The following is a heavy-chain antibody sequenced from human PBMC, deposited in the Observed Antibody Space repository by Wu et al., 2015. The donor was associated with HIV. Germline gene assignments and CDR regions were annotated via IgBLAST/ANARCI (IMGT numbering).Heavy chain of an antibody. D-gene: IGHD2-21*01. V-gene: IGHV1-2*02. J-gene: IGHJ6*03. Sequence: QVQLVQSGAEVKKPGASVKVSCKASGYTFTGYYLHWVRLAPGQGLEWMGWIRPDSGATHFAERFEDRVTMTRDASISTAYMELRRLRSDDTAVYFCARDLGDDFAVRGFYWYMDVWGRGTAITVSS. CDR1: GYTFTGYY. CDR2: IRPDSGAT. CDR3: ARDLGDDFAVRGFYWYMDV.